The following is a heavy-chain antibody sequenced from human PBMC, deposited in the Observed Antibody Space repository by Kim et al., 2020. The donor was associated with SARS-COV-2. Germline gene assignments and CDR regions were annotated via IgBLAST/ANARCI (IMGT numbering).Heavy chain of an antibody. Sequence: ENYYVASWKGPFTISRDNANNSRYLQMNSLRAEDTAVYYCARVSFRSLDYWGQGTLVTVSS. CDR3: ARVSFRSLDY. CDR2: EN. V-gene: IGHV3-7*03. J-gene: IGHJ4*02.